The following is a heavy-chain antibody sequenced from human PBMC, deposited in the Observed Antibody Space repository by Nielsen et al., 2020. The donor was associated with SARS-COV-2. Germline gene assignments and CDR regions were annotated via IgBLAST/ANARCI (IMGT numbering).Heavy chain of an antibody. Sequence: RQAPGKGLEWVGYVFHNGNTNYNPSLKSRVTISVDTSKNQFSLKLSSVTAADTAVYYCARVSSDDSSGYYIPKRTNYYYYMDVWGKGTTVTVSS. V-gene: IGHV4-59*01. CDR3: ARVSSDDSSGYYIPKRTNYYYYMDV. J-gene: IGHJ6*03. CDR2: VFHNGNT. D-gene: IGHD3-22*01.